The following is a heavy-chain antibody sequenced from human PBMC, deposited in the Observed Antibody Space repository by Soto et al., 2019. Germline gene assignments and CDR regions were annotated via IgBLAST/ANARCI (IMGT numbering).Heavy chain of an antibody. V-gene: IGHV3-30-3*01. Sequence: GGSLRLSCAASGFTFSSYAMHWVRQAPGKGLEWVAVISYDGSNKYYADSVKGRFTISRDNSKNTLYLQMNSLRAEDTAVYYCARDRGPRGYDSFDYWGQGTLVTVSS. CDR3: ARDRGPRGYDSFDY. D-gene: IGHD5-12*01. J-gene: IGHJ4*02. CDR1: GFTFSSYA. CDR2: ISYDGSNK.